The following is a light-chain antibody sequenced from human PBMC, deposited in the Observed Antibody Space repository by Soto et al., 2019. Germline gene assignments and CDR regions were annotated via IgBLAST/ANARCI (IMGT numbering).Light chain of an antibody. CDR2: EVS. CDR1: SSDVGGYNY. CDR3: SSYTSSSTRV. Sequence: QSVLTQPASVSGSPGQSITISCTGASSDVGGYNYVSWYQQHPGKAPKLMIYEVSNRPSGVSNRFSGSKSGNTASLTISGLQAEDAADYYCSSYTSSSTRVFGTGTKSP. V-gene: IGLV2-14*01. J-gene: IGLJ1*01.